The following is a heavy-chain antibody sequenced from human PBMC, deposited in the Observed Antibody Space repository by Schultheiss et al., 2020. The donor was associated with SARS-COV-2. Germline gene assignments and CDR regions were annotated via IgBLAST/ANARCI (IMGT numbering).Heavy chain of an antibody. J-gene: IGHJ4*02. CDR3: ARVDSGGNY. D-gene: IGHD2-15*01. Sequence: LRLSCAVSGYSISSGYYWGWIRQPPGKGLEWIGSIYHSGSTYYNPSLKSRVTISVDTSKNQFSLKLSSVTAADTAVYYCARVDSGGNYWGQGTLVTVSS. CDR1: GYSISSGYY. V-gene: IGHV4-38-2*01. CDR2: IYHSGST.